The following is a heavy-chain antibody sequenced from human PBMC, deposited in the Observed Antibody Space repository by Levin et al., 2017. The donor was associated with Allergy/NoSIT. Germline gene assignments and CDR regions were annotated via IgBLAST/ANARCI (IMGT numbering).Heavy chain of an antibody. D-gene: IGHD3-22*01. CDR3: ARLDFHRSGSAAWFDP. J-gene: IGHJ5*02. CDR2: MYPGDSDT. CDR1: GYRFTTYW. V-gene: IGHV5-51*01. Sequence: RTGGSLRLSCKASGYRFTTYWIGWVRQMPGKGLEWMGTMYPGDSDTRYSPSFQGQVTISADKSISTIYLQWSSLKASDTAMYYCARLDFHRSGSAAWFDPWGQGTLVTVSS.